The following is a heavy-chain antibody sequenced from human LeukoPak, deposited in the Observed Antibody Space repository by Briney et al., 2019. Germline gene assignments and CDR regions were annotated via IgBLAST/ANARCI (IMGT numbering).Heavy chain of an antibody. D-gene: IGHD3-3*01. Sequence: EASVKVSCKASGYTFTSYAISWVRQAPGQGLEWMGRIIPIFGTANYAQKFQGRVTITTDESTSTAYMELSSLRSEDTAVYYCATYTNLYDFWSGQLDYWGQGTLVTVSS. V-gene: IGHV1-69*05. CDR2: IIPIFGTA. J-gene: IGHJ4*02. CDR1: GYTFTSYA. CDR3: ATYTNLYDFWSGQLDY.